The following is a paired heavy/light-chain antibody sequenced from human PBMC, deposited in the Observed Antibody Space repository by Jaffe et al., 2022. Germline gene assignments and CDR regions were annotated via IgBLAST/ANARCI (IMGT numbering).Heavy chain of an antibody. CDR1: GGSISSSSYY. CDR3: ARIYYDFWSQATGLNWFDP. J-gene: IGHJ5*02. D-gene: IGHD3-3*01. CDR2: IYYSGST. V-gene: IGHV4-39*01. Sequence: QLQLQESGPGLVKPSETLSLTCTVSGGSISSSSYYWGWIRQPPGKGLEWIGSIYYSGSTYYNPSLKSRVTISVDTSKNQFSLKLSSVTAADTAVYYCARIYYDFWSQATGLNWFDPWGQGTLVTVSS.
Light chain of an antibody. CDR3: QQSYSTPGYT. CDR2: AAS. V-gene: IGKV1-39*01. CDR1: QSISSY. J-gene: IGKJ2*01. Sequence: DIQMTQSPSSLSASVGDRVTITCRASQSISSYLNWYQQKPGKAPKLLIYAASSLQSGVPSRFSGSGSGTDFTLTISSLQPEDFATYYCQQSYSTPGYTFGQGTKLEIK.